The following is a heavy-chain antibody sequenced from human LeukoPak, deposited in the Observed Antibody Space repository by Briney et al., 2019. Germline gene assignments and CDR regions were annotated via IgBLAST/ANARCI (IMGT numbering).Heavy chain of an antibody. CDR3: AQDLSALESFQH. Sequence: GGSLRLSCAASGFTFSSYGMHWVRQAPGKGLEWVAFIRYDGSNKYYADSVKGRFTVSRDNSKNTLYLQMNSLRAEDTAVYYCAQDLSALESFQHWGQGTLVTVSS. J-gene: IGHJ1*01. D-gene: IGHD6-6*01. CDR1: GFTFSSYG. CDR2: IRYDGSNK. V-gene: IGHV3-30*02.